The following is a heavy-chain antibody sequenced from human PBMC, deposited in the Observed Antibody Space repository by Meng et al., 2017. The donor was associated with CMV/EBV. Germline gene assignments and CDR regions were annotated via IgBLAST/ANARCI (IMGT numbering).Heavy chain of an antibody. V-gene: IGHV1-2*02. D-gene: IGHD4-11*01. CDR2: INPNSGGT. CDR1: GHTFTGYY. CDR3: ARGPLGEYSNYDAP. J-gene: IGHJ5*02. Sequence: VQLGQSGAGVKKPGASVKVSCKASGHTFTGYYMHWVRQAPGQGLEWMGWINPNSGGTNYAQKFQGRVTMTRDTSISTAYMELSRLRSDDTAVYYCARGPLGEYSNYDAPWGQGTLVTVSS.